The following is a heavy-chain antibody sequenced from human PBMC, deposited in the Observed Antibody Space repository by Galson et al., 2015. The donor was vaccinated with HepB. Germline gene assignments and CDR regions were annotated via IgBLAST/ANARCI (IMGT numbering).Heavy chain of an antibody. CDR2: IIPIFGTA. V-gene: IGHV1-69*13. D-gene: IGHD2-2*02. J-gene: IGHJ4*02. Sequence: SVKVSCKASGGTFSSYAISWVRQAHGQGLEWMGGIIPIFGTANYAQKFQGRVTITADESTSTAYMELSSLRSEDTAVYYCASEREKYCSSTSCYTKFDYWGQGTLVTVSS. CDR3: ASEREKYCSSTSCYTKFDY. CDR1: GGTFSSYA.